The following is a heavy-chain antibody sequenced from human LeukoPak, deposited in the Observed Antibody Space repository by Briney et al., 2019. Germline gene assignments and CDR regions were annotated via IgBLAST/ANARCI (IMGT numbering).Heavy chain of an antibody. Sequence: SETLSLTCTVSGGSISSYYWSWIRQPPGKGLEWIGYIYYSGSTNYNPSLKGRVTISVDTSKNQFSLKLSSVTAADTAVYYCARGAVEMATIWAFDIWGQGTMVTVSS. CDR2: IYYSGST. V-gene: IGHV4-59*01. CDR1: GGSISSYY. CDR3: ARGAVEMATIWAFDI. D-gene: IGHD5-24*01. J-gene: IGHJ3*02.